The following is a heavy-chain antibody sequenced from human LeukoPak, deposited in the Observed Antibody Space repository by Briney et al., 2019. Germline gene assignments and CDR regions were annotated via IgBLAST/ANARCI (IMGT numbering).Heavy chain of an antibody. D-gene: IGHD3-10*01. Sequence: SETLSLACTVSGGSISSSSYYWGWIRQPPGKGLEWIGSIYYSGGTYYNPSLKSRVTISVDTSKNQFSLKLSSVTAADTAVYYCARDPDYSGSYYWGQGTLVTVSS. J-gene: IGHJ4*02. CDR3: ARDPDYSGSYY. CDR1: GGSISSSSYY. CDR2: IYYSGGT. V-gene: IGHV4-39*02.